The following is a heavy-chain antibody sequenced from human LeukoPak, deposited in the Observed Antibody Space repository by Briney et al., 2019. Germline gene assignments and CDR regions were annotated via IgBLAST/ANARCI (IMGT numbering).Heavy chain of an antibody. CDR2: INHSGST. CDR3: ARGRHEETTFRAYYYGLDV. CDR1: GGSFSGYY. D-gene: IGHD4-11*01. V-gene: IGHV4-34*01. J-gene: IGHJ6*02. Sequence: SETLSLTCAVYGGSFSGYYWRWSWIRQPPGKGLEWIGEINHSGSTNYNPSLESRVTISVDTSKNQFSLRLSSVTAADTAVYYCARGRHEETTFRAYYYGLDVWGQGTTVTVSS.